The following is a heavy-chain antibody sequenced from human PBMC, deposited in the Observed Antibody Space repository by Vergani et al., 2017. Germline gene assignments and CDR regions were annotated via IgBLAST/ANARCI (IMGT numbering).Heavy chain of an antibody. V-gene: IGHV3-30*03. CDR2: ISYDGSNK. CDR3: ARGDYYGSGYFSQDDY. D-gene: IGHD3-10*01. J-gene: IGHJ4*02. CDR1: GFTFSSYG. Sequence: QVQLVESGGGVVQPGRSLRLSCAASGFTFSSYGMHWVRQAPGKGLEWVAVISYDGSNKYYADSVKGRFTISRDNSKNTLYLQMNSLRSEDTAVYYCARGDYYGSGYFSQDDYWGQGTLVTVSS.